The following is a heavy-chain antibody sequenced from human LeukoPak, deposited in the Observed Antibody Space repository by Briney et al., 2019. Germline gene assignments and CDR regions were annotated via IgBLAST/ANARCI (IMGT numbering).Heavy chain of an antibody. J-gene: IGHJ6*02. CDR1: GGSISSGGYS. CDR2: IYHSGST. D-gene: IGHD3-22*01. Sequence: PSETLSLTCAVSGGSISSGGYSWSWIRQPSGKGLEWIGYIYHSGSTYYNPSLKSRVTISVDRSKNQFSLKLSSVTAADTAVYYCARGGYYDSSGYEPYYYGMDVWGQGTTVTVSS. CDR3: ARGGYYDSSGYEPYYYGMDV. V-gene: IGHV4-30-2*01.